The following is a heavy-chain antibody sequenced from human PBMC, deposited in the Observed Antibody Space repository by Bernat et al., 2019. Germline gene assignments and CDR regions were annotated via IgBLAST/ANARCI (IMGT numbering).Heavy chain of an antibody. CDR3: ASASHNRNYFDS. CDR1: GGSFSGYY. Sequence: QVPLQQWGAGRLKPSETLSLTCAVYGGSFSGYYWSWIRQPPGKGLEWIGDINHRESTNYNPSLKSRVTMSVDTSKNQIFLRLTSLTAADTAIYYCASASHNRNYFDSWGRGSLVTVYS. D-gene: IGHD1-14*01. J-gene: IGHJ4*02. CDR2: INHREST. V-gene: IGHV4-34*02.